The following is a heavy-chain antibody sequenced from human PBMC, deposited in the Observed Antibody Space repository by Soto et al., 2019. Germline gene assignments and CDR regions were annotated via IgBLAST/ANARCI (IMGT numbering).Heavy chain of an antibody. D-gene: IGHD6-6*01. CDR3: ARGRVKYNSWVGFDS. Sequence: QVQLVQSGAEVKKPGASVRVSCKASGYTSNNYDINWVRQATGQGLEWMGWMNPNTGNTGHAQKFQDRVTMTRDTSIRTAYMELTSLTYEDTAVYYCARGRVKYNSWVGFDSWGQGTLVTVSS. V-gene: IGHV1-8*01. J-gene: IGHJ4*02. CDR1: GYTSNNYD. CDR2: MNPNTGNT.